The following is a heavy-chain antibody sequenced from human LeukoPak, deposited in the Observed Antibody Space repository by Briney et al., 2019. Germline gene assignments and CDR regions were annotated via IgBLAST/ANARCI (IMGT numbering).Heavy chain of an antibody. Sequence: SETLSLTCAVYGGSFSGYYWSWIRQPPGKGLEWIGEINHSGSTNYNPSLKSRVTILVDTSKNQFSLKLSSVTAADTAVYYCARRSSPYFDYWGQGTLVTVSS. CDR2: INHSGST. CDR3: ARRSSPYFDY. V-gene: IGHV4-34*01. J-gene: IGHJ4*02. CDR1: GGSFSGYY.